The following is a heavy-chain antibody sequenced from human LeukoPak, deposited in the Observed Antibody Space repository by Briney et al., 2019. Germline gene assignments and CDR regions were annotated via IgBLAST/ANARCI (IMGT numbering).Heavy chain of an antibody. CDR2: ISYDGSNK. V-gene: IGHV3-30*03. CDR3: ARDTGYYYDSSGYYSDY. D-gene: IGHD3-22*01. Sequence: GRSLRLSCAASGFTFSSYGMHWVRQAPGKGLEWVAVISYDGSNKYYADSVKGRFTISRDNSKNTLYLQMNSLRAEDTAVYYCARDTGYYYDSSGYYSDYWGQGTLVTVSS. CDR1: GFTFSSYG. J-gene: IGHJ4*02.